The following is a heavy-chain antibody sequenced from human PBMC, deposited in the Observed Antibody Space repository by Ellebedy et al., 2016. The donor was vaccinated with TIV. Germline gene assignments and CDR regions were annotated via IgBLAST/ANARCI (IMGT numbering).Heavy chain of an antibody. D-gene: IGHD3-10*01. CDR2: INPNSGAT. CDR3: ARDRRWYTSGSHFQH. V-gene: IGHV1-2*02. Sequence: AASVKVSCKASGYTFTGYYIYWVRLAPGQGLEWMGWINPNSGATDYAQKFQDRVTMTRDTSINTAYMELTRLRSDDTAIYYCARDRRWYTSGSHFQHWGQGTLVTVSS. J-gene: IGHJ1*01. CDR1: GYTFTGYY.